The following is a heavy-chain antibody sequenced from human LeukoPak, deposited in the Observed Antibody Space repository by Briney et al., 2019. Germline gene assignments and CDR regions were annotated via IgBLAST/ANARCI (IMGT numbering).Heavy chain of an antibody. J-gene: IGHJ4*02. D-gene: IGHD2-2*01. CDR2: INQDESKK. V-gene: IGHV3-7*01. CDR3: ARDHAYRADY. Sequence: GGSLRLSCAASGFTFSNDWMCWVRQAPGKGLEWVANINQDESKKYYADSVKGRFTISRDNAKNSLSLQMSSLTAEDTAIYYCARDHAYRADYWGQGTLVTVSS. CDR1: GFTFSNDW.